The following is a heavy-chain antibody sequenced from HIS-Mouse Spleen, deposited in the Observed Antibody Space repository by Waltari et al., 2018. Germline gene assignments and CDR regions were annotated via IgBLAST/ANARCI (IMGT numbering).Heavy chain of an antibody. Sequence: QVQLQESGPGLVKPSETLSLTCTVSGGSISSYYWSWIRQPPGKGLEWIGYIYYSGSTNNNPPLMSRVTISVDTSKNQFSLKLSSVTAADTAVYYCAAPGYSSSWYAFDIWGQGTMVTVSS. J-gene: IGHJ3*02. CDR1: GGSISSYY. CDR2: IYYSGST. D-gene: IGHD6-13*01. V-gene: IGHV4-59*08. CDR3: AAPGYSSSWYAFDI.